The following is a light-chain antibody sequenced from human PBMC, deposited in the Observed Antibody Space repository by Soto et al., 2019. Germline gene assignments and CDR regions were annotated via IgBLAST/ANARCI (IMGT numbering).Light chain of an antibody. CDR2: DVS. CDR1: QGVTTY. Sequence: EIGMTQSPATLSVSPGERATISCRAGQGVTTYFAWYQQKSGQAPRLLIYDVSTRETGVPSRFSGTGSETDFTLTISGLQSEDSAVYFCQQYNNWPFSFGEGTRLEIK. CDR3: QQYNNWPFS. J-gene: IGKJ5*01. V-gene: IGKV3-15*01.